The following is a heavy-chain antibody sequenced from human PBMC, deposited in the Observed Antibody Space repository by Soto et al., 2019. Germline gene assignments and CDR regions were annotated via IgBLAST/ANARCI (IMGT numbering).Heavy chain of an antibody. CDR1: GYTFTSYG. CDR2: ISAYNGNT. Sequence: GAAVKVSCKASGYTFTSYGISWVRQAPGQGLEWMGWISAYNGNTNYAQKLQGRVTMTTDTSTSTAYMELRSLRSDDTAVYYCARYDYVWGSYRHSLPDYWGQRTLVIVSS. D-gene: IGHD3-16*02. J-gene: IGHJ4*02. CDR3: ARYDYVWGSYRHSLPDY. V-gene: IGHV1-18*01.